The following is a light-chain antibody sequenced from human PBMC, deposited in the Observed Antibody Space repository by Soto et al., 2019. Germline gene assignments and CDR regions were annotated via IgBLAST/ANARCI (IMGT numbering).Light chain of an antibody. V-gene: IGLV2-14*03. CDR3: ASHTFYNTWV. Sequence: QSALTQPASVSGSPGQSITISCTGTSSDFSVYIYVSWFQQHPGKAPKLMIYDVSNRPSGVSNRFSGSKSGNTASLTISGLQAEDEGDYYCASHTFYNTWVFGGGTKLTVL. CDR1: SSDFSVYIY. J-gene: IGLJ3*02. CDR2: DVS.